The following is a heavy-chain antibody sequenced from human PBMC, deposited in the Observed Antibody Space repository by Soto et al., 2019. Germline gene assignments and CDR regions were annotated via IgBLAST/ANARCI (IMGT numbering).Heavy chain of an antibody. Sequence: QVQLQESGPGLVKPSQTLSLTCTVSGGSISSGGYYWSWIRQHPGKGLEWIGYIYYSGSTYYNPSLKSGVTISVDTSKNQFSLKLSSVTAADTAVYYCAREGEVVVAARLYGMDVWGQGTTVTVSS. CDR3: AREGEVVVAARLYGMDV. D-gene: IGHD2-15*01. CDR1: GGSISSGGYY. V-gene: IGHV4-31*03. J-gene: IGHJ6*02. CDR2: IYYSGST.